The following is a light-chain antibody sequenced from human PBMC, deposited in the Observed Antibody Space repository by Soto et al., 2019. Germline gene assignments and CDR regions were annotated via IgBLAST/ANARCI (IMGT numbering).Light chain of an antibody. CDR2: GAS. CDR3: LQYDNGPPGT. CDR1: ETVGSN. V-gene: IGKV3-15*01. Sequence: EIVMTQSPATLSVSPGERATLSCRASETVGSNLAWYQQKPGQAPRLLIYGASTRATGVPARFSGSGSGTEFTLTIRSLQSEDFALDYCLQYDNGPPGTFGQGTKVEIK. J-gene: IGKJ1*01.